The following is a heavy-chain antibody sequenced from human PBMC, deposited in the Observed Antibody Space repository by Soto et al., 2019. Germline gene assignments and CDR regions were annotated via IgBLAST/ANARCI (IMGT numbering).Heavy chain of an antibody. CDR2: INHSGST. J-gene: IGHJ6*02. D-gene: IGHD3-10*01. V-gene: IGHV4-34*01. Sequence: SETLCLTYAVSGWSLSGYYWSWVRQPPGKGVEWIGEINHSGSTNYNPSLKSRVTLSVDTCKNKFLLTLSSVTAADTAVYYCARPRLYGSVSSDTPREYAMDVWGQGTTVTVSS. CDR3: ARPRLYGSVSSDTPREYAMDV. CDR1: GWSLSGYY.